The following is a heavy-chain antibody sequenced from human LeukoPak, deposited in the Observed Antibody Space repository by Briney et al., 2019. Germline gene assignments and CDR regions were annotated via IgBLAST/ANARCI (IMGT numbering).Heavy chain of an antibody. Sequence: GGSLRLSCAASGFTFDDYAMHWVRQAPGKGLEWVSGISWNSGSIGYADSVKGRFTISRDNAKNSLYLQMNSLRAEDTALYYCVKDGIVGPHAAFDIWGQGTMVTVSS. D-gene: IGHD1-26*01. CDR2: ISWNSGSI. CDR3: VKDGIVGPHAAFDI. J-gene: IGHJ3*02. CDR1: GFTFDDYA. V-gene: IGHV3-9*01.